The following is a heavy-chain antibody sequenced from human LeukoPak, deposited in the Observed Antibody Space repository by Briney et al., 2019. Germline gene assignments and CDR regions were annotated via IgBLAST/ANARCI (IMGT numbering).Heavy chain of an antibody. CDR1: GYTFTSYG. J-gene: IGHJ6*02. D-gene: IGHD3-3*01. Sequence: ASVKVSCTASGYTFTSYGISWVRQAPGQGLEWMGLISAYNGNTNYAQKLQGRVTMTTDTSTSTAYMELRSLRSDDTAVYYCARDSRYYDFWSGYSGHYYYYYGMDVWGQGTTVTVSS. CDR2: ISAYNGNT. CDR3: ARDSRYYDFWSGYSGHYYYYYGMDV. V-gene: IGHV1-18*01.